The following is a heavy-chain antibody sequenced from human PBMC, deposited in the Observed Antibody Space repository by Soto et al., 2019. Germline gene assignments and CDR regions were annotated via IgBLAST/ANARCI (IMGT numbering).Heavy chain of an antibody. V-gene: IGHV3-11*01. Sequence: GGSLRLSCAASGFTFSDYYMSWIRQAPGKGLEWVSYISSSGSTIYYADSVKGRFTISRDNAKNSLYLQMNSLRAEDTAVYYCAREGGDMVRQYGPSGSYYYYMDVWGKGTTVTVSS. CDR1: GFTFSDYY. CDR3: AREGGDMVRQYGPSGSYYYYMDV. J-gene: IGHJ6*03. CDR2: ISSSGSTI. D-gene: IGHD3-10*01.